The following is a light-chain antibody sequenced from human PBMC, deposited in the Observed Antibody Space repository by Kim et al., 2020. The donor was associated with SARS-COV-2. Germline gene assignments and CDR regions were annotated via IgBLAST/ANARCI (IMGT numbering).Light chain of an antibody. CDR2: GKN. Sequence: VALGQTVRITCQGDSLRSYYASWYQQRPGQAPVLVIFGKNNRPSGIPDRFSCSSSGNTASLTITAAQAEDEADYYCKSRDSSIKVVFGGGTQLTVL. CDR1: SLRSYY. CDR3: KSRDSSIKVV. V-gene: IGLV3-19*01. J-gene: IGLJ2*01.